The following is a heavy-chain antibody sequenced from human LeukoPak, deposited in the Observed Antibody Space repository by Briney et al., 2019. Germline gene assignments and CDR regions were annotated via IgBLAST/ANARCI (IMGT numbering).Heavy chain of an antibody. Sequence: SVKVSCKASGGTFSSYAISWVRQAPGQGLEWMGGIIPIFGTANYAQKFQGRVTITADKSTSTVYMELSSLRSEDTAVYYCARGGYYGSGSYPFYYYGMDVWGKGTTVTVSS. D-gene: IGHD3-10*01. CDR3: ARGGYYGSGSYPFYYYGMDV. V-gene: IGHV1-69*06. CDR1: GGTFSSYA. J-gene: IGHJ6*04. CDR2: IIPIFGTA.